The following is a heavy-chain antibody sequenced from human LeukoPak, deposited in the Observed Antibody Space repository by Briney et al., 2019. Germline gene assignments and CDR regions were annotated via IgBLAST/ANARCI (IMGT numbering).Heavy chain of an antibody. CDR2: IYSGGST. J-gene: IGHJ3*02. CDR3: ARDPYTYDILNGYYPIYAFDI. Sequence: GGSLRLSCAASGFTLSSYALSWVRQAPGKGLEWASVIYSGGSTYYADSVKGRFTISRDNSKNTLYLQMNSLRAEDTAVYYCARDPYTYDILNGYYPIYAFDIWGQGTMVTVSS. V-gene: IGHV3-66*01. D-gene: IGHD3-9*01. CDR1: GFTLSSYA.